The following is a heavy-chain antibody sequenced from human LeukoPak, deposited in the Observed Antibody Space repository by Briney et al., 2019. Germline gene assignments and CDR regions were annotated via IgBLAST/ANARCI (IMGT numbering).Heavy chain of an antibody. CDR1: GGSISSYY. J-gene: IGHJ4*02. Sequence: KTSETLSLTCTVSGGSISSYYWSWIRQPPGKGLEWIGYVYYSGSTNYSPSLKSRITISVDTSKNQFSLKLNSVTAADTAVYYCARVEGSSWYEIDSWGQGTLVTVSS. D-gene: IGHD6-13*01. CDR3: ARVEGSSWYEIDS. V-gene: IGHV4-59*01. CDR2: VYYSGST.